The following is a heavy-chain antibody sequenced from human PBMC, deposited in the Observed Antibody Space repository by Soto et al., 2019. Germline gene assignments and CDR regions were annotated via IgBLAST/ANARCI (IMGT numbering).Heavy chain of an antibody. CDR3: TRDYSRSWYLSHGFDP. J-gene: IGHJ5*02. CDR1: GFTFGDYA. V-gene: IGHV3-49*03. Sequence: GGSLRLSCTASGFTFGDYAMSWFRPAPGKGLEWVGFIRSKAYGGTTEYAASVKGRFTISRDDSKSIAYLQMNSLKTEDTAVYYCTRDYSRSWYLSHGFDPWGQGTLVTVSS. CDR2: IRSKAYGGTT. D-gene: IGHD6-13*01.